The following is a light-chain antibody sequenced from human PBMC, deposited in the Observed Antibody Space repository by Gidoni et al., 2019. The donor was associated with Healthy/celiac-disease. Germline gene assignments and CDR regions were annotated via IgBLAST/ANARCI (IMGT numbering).Light chain of an antibody. CDR1: QSISSY. Sequence: DIQLTQSPSSLSASVGDRVTITCRASQSISSYLNWYQQKPGKAPKLRIYAASSLQSGVPSRFSGSGSGTDFTLTISSLQPEDCATYYCQQSYSTPITFGQGTRLEIK. V-gene: IGKV1-39*01. J-gene: IGKJ5*01. CDR2: AAS. CDR3: QQSYSTPIT.